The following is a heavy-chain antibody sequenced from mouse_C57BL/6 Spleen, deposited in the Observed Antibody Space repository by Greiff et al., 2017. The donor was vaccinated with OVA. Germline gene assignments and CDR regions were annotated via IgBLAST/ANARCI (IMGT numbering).Heavy chain of an antibody. CDR1: GYTFTSYW. CDR2: IYPSDSET. J-gene: IGHJ3*01. CDR3: ARSPMVTTGAY. D-gene: IGHD2-2*01. V-gene: IGHV1-61*01. Sequence: VQLQQPGAELVRPGSSVKLSCKASGYTFTSYWMDWVKQRPGQGLEWIGNIYPSDSETHYNQKFKDKATLTVDKSSSTAYMQLSSLTSEDSAVYYCARSPMVTTGAYWGQGTLVTVSA.